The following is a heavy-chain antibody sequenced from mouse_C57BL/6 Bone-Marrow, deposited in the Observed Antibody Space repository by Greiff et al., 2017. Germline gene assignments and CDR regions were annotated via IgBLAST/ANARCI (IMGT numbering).Heavy chain of an antibody. CDR2: IDPSDSET. D-gene: IGHD1-1*01. Sequence: QVQLQQPGAELVRPGSSVKLSCKASGYTFTSYWMHWVKQRPIQGLEWIGNIDPSDSETHYNQKFKDKATLTVDKSSSTAYMQLSSLTSEDSAVYYCARGGGLLPFAYWGQGTLVTVSA. CDR3: ARGGGLLPFAY. CDR1: GYTFTSYW. J-gene: IGHJ3*01. V-gene: IGHV1-52*01.